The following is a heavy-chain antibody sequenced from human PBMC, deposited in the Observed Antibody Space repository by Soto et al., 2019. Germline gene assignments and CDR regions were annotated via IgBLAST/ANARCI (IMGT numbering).Heavy chain of an antibody. V-gene: IGHV3-23*01. CDR1: GFTFSSYA. D-gene: IGHD2-15*01. J-gene: IGHJ4*02. Sequence: EVQLLESGGGLVQPGGSLRLSCAASGFTFSSYAMSWVRQAPGKGLEWVSAISGSGGSTYYADSVKGRFTISRDNAKNTLYLQMSSLRAEDPAVYYCAKDVHCSGGSCYGEGYDYWGQGTLVTVSS. CDR3: AKDVHCSGGSCYGEGYDY. CDR2: ISGSGGST.